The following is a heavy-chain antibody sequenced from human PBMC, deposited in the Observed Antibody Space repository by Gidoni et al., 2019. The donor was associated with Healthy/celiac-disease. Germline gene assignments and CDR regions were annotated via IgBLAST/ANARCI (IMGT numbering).Heavy chain of an antibody. Sequence: QVPLVESGGGLVKPGGSLRLSCSASGFTFSDYYMSWLRKAPGKGLEWGSYISSSSSYTTYADSVKGRFTISRDNAKNSLYLQMNSLRAEDTAVYYCARLSIVGATTGGAFDYWGQGTLVTVSS. J-gene: IGHJ4*02. CDR3: ARLSIVGATTGGAFDY. V-gene: IGHV3-11*06. CDR1: GFTFSDYY. D-gene: IGHD1-26*01. CDR2: ISSSSSYT.